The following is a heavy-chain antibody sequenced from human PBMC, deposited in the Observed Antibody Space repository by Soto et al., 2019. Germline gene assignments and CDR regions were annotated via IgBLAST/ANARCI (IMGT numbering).Heavy chain of an antibody. Sequence: PGGSLRLSCEASGFTFKNYAIQWVRQAPGKGLEWLAIISSDGVKKYYADSVKGRFTISRDNAKNSLYLQLNSLRAEDTALYYCAREPSGIDYWGQGTLVTVSS. CDR2: ISSDGVKK. CDR3: AREPSGIDY. V-gene: IGHV3-30-3*01. D-gene: IGHD2-15*01. CDR1: GFTFKNYA. J-gene: IGHJ4*02.